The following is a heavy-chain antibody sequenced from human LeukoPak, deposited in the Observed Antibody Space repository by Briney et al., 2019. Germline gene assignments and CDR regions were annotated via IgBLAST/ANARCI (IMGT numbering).Heavy chain of an antibody. CDR1: GYSFTSYW. CDR3: ARLYSNNFDY. D-gene: IGHD6-13*01. V-gene: IGHV5-51*01. CDR2: IFPGDSDT. Sequence: GESLKISCKGSGYSFTSYWIGWVRQMPGKGLEWMGIIFPGDSDTRYSPSFQGQVTISADKSSSTAYLQWSSLKATDTATYYCARLYSNNFDYWGQGTLVTVSS. J-gene: IGHJ4*02.